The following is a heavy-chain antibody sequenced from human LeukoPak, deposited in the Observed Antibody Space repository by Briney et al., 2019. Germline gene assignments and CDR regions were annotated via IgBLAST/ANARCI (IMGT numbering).Heavy chain of an antibody. CDR3: ASSPSGYWWNFDC. D-gene: IGHD3-22*01. J-gene: IGHJ4*02. CDR2: MYYTGST. Sequence: SETLSLTCTVSGGSITSSSYYWGWIRQPPGKGLEWIGNMYYTGSTYYNPSLKSRVTISVDTSKDQFSLRLSSVTAADTAVYYCASSPSGYWWNFDCWGQGTLVTVSS. CDR1: GGSITSSSYY. V-gene: IGHV4-39*01.